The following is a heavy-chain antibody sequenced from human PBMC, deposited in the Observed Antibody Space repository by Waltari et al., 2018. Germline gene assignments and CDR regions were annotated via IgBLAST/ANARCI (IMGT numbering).Heavy chain of an antibody. CDR1: GGSFSGYY. J-gene: IGHJ6*03. V-gene: IGHV4-34*01. CDR3: ARHPPLTMVRGVPGYYYMDV. Sequence: QVQLQQWGAGLLKPSETLSLTCAVYGGSFSGYYWSWIRQPPGKGLEWIGEINHSGSTYYNPSLKSRVTISVDTSKNQFSLKLSSVTAADTAVYYCARHPPLTMVRGVPGYYYMDVWGKGTTVTVSS. CDR2: INHSGST. D-gene: IGHD3-10*01.